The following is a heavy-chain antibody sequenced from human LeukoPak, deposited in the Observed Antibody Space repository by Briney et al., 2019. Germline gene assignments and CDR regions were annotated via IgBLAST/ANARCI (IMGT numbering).Heavy chain of an antibody. CDR2: ISYDGSNK. CDR3: APDWGLDY. D-gene: IGHD7-27*01. V-gene: IGHV3-30-3*01. J-gene: IGHJ4*02. Sequence: PGGSLRLSCAASGFTFSSYAMHWVRQAPGKGLEWVAVISYDGSNKYYAGSVKGRFTISRDNSKNTLYLQMNSLRAEDTAVYYCAPDWGLDYWGQGTLVTVSS. CDR1: GFTFSSYA.